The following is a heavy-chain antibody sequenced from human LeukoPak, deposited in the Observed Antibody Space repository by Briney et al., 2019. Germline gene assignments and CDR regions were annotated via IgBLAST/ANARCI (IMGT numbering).Heavy chain of an antibody. CDR2: IYYSGST. D-gene: IGHD2-15*01. CDR3: ARDPCSGGSCYSGS. J-gene: IGHJ5*02. V-gene: IGHV4-31*03. CDR1: GGSINSGGYY. Sequence: SQTLSLTCTVSGGSINSGGYYWSWIRQHPGKGLEWIGYIYYSGSTYYNPSLKSRATISVDTSKNQFSLKLSSVTAADTAVYYCARDPCSGGSCYSGSWGQGTLVTVSS.